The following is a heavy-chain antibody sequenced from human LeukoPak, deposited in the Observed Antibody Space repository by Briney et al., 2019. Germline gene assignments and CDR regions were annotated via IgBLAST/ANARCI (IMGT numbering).Heavy chain of an antibody. CDR3: ARGGLWFGEGDFDY. D-gene: IGHD3-10*01. CDR2: IYTSGST. V-gene: IGHV4-4*07. J-gene: IGHJ4*02. CDR1: GGSISSYY. Sequence: SETLSLTCTVSGGSISSYYWSWIRQPAGKGLEWIGRIYTSGSTNYNPSLKSRVTMSVDTSKNQFSLKLSSVTAADTAVYYCARGGLWFGEGDFDYWGQGTLVTVSS.